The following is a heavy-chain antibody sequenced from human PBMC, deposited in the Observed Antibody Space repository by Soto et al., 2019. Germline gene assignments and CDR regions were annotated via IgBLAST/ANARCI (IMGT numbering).Heavy chain of an antibody. CDR2: IYHSGST. Sequence: PSETLSLTCAVSGGSISSSNWWSWVRQPPGKGLEWIGEIYHSGSTNYNPSLKSRVTISVDKSKNQFSLKLSSVTAADTAVYYCARDAGYYDYVWGSYRSNTPLDYWGQGTLVTVSS. D-gene: IGHD3-16*02. J-gene: IGHJ4*02. CDR1: GGSISSSNW. CDR3: ARDAGYYDYVWGSYRSNTPLDY. V-gene: IGHV4-4*02.